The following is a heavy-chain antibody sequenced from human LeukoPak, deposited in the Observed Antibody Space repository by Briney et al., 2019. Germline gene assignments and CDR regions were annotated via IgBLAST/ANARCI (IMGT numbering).Heavy chain of an antibody. Sequence: ASVKVSCKASGYTFTSCGISWVRQAPGQGLEGMGWVSAYNGNTNYAQKLQGRVTMTTDTATSTAYMELRSLRSDDTAVYYCVYYDFWSGYPPHYYMDVWGKGTTVTVSS. CDR2: VSAYNGNT. CDR1: GYTFTSCG. V-gene: IGHV1-18*01. J-gene: IGHJ6*03. D-gene: IGHD3-3*01. CDR3: VYYDFWSGYPPHYYMDV.